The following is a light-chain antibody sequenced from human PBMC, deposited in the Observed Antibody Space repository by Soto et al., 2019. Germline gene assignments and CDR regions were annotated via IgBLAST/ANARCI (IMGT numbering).Light chain of an antibody. CDR3: QQSYSTPSFS. CDR1: QSISSY. V-gene: IGKV1-39*01. J-gene: IGKJ3*01. Sequence: DIQLPQSPSSLSASVGDRVTITCRASQSISSYLNWYQQKPGKAPKLLSYDVSSLQSGVPSRFSGSGSGTDFTFTIRSLLPEDFATFYCQQSYSTPSFSFGPGTKVDNK. CDR2: DVS.